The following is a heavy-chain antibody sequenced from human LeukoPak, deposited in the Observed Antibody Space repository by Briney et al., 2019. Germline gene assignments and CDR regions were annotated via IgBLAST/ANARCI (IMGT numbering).Heavy chain of an antibody. J-gene: IGHJ6*03. D-gene: IGHD3-3*01. Sequence: PGGSLRLSCAASGFTFDDYAMHWVRQAPGKGLEWVSGISWNSGSIGYADSVKGRFTISRDNAKNSLYLQMNSLRAEDTALYYCAKVGGLRFYYYYYMDVWGKGTTVTVSS. CDR1: GFTFDDYA. CDR3: AKVGGLRFYYYYYMDV. CDR2: ISWNSGSI. V-gene: IGHV3-9*01.